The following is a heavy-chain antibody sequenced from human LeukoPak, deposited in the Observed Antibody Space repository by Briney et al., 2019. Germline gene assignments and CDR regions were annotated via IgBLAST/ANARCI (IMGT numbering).Heavy chain of an antibody. Sequence: GGSLRLSCAASAFTFSSFAMHWVRQAPGKGLEWVAVILHDGSNKWYADSVKGRFTISRDNSKNTLYLQMNSLRAEDTAVYYCVRGDCNSPSCPTAEYWYFYLWGRGTLVTVSS. CDR1: AFTFSSFA. J-gene: IGHJ2*01. CDR3: VRGDCNSPSCPTAEYWYFYL. V-gene: IGHV3-30*04. D-gene: IGHD2-2*01. CDR2: ILHDGSNK.